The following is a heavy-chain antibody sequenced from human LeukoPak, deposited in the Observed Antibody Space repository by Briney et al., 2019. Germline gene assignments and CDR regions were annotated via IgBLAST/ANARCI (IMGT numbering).Heavy chain of an antibody. J-gene: IGHJ4*02. CDR1: GGSISSGSYY. CDR2: IYTSGST. D-gene: IGHD3-22*01. Sequence: SETLSLTCTVSGGSISSGSYYWSWIRQPAGKGLEWIGRIYTSGSTNYNPSLKSRVTISVDTSKNQFSLKLSSVTAADTAVYYCARVDDSVDEEGYFDYWGQGTLVTVSS. V-gene: IGHV4-61*02. CDR3: ARVDDSVDEEGYFDY.